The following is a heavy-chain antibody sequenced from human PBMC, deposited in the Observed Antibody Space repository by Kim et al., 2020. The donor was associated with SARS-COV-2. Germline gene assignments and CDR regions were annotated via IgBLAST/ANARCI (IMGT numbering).Heavy chain of an antibody. CDR1: GFTFANFA. D-gene: IGHD3-10*01. J-gene: IGHJ4*02. Sequence: GGSLRLSCVASGFTFANFAMTWVRQAPGKGLEWVSTISRSGASIYYSESVKGRFTISRDNSKSTVFLQMSDLRAGDTAVYYCAKDAGGGGGSYFDSWGQG. CDR2: ISRSGASI. V-gene: IGHV3-23*01. CDR3: AKDAGGGGGSYFDS.